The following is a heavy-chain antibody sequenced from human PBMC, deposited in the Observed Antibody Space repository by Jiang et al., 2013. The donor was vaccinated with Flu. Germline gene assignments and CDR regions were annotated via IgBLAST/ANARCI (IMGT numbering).Heavy chain of an antibody. CDR1: GGSISSSSYY. CDR3: ARHRAGGGNPRAIEYFDY. D-gene: IGHD4-23*01. CDR2: IYYSGST. Sequence: LLKPSETLSLTCTVSGGSISSSSYYWGWIRQPPGKGLEWIGSIYYSGSTYYNPSLKSRVTISVDTSKNQFSLKLSSVTAADTAVYYCARHRAGGGNPRAIEYFDYWGQGTLVTVSS. J-gene: IGHJ4*02. V-gene: IGHV4-39*01.